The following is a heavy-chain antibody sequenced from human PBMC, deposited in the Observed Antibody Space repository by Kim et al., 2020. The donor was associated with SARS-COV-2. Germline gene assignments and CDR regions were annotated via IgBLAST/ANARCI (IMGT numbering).Heavy chain of an antibody. J-gene: IGHJ4*02. Sequence: GRVTMTRDTSRSTVYMELSSLRSEDTAVYYCARGDYDIVTGYYIGINFDYWGQGTLVTVSS. CDR3: ARGDYDIVTGYYIGINFDY. V-gene: IGHV1-46*01. D-gene: IGHD3-9*01.